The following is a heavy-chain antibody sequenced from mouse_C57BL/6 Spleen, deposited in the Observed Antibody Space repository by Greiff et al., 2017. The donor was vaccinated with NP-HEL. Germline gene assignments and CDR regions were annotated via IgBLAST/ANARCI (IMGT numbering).Heavy chain of an antibody. CDR3: ASEGILWYFDV. CDR2: IDPSDSET. CDR1: GYTFTSYW. Sequence: VQLQQPGAELVRPGSSVKLSCKASGYTFTSYWMHWVKQRPIQGLEWIGNIDPSDSETHYNQKFKDKATLTVDKSSSTAYMQLSSLTSEDSAVYYCASEGILWYFDVWGTGTTVTVSS. V-gene: IGHV1-52*01. J-gene: IGHJ1*03.